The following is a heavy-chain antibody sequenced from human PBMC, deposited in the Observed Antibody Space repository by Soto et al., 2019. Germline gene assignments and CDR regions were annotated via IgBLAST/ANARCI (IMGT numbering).Heavy chain of an antibody. CDR3: ARDRCSSTSCYYYYGMDV. CDR1: GYTFTSYG. CDR2: ISAYNGNT. J-gene: IGHJ6*02. V-gene: IGHV1-18*01. D-gene: IGHD2-2*01. Sequence: GASVKVSCKASGYTFTSYGISWVRQAPGQGLEWMGWISAYNGNTNYAQKLQGRVTMTTDTSTSTAYMELRSLRSDDTAVYYCARDRCSSTSCYYYYGMDVWGQGTTVTVSS.